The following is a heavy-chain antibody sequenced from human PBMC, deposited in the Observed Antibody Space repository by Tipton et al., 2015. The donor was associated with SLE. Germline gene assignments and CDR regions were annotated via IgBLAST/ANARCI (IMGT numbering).Heavy chain of an antibody. Sequence: SLRLSCAASGFTFSSYAMSWVRQAPGKGLEWVSAISGSGGSTYYADSVKGRFTISRDNSKNTLYLQMNSLRAEEPAVYYCAKDVIAAAGTWYFDYWGQGTLVTVSS. V-gene: IGHV3-23*01. J-gene: IGHJ4*02. CDR2: ISGSGGST. CDR3: AKDVIAAAGTWYFDY. D-gene: IGHD6-13*01. CDR1: GFTFSSYA.